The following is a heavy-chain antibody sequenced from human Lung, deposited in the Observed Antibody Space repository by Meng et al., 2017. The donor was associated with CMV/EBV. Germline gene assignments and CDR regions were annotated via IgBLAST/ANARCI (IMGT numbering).Heavy chain of an antibody. CDR2: ITIDGSNK. D-gene: IGHD6-13*01. V-gene: IGHV3-30-3*01. J-gene: IGHJ6*02. Sequence: SCAASGFKFSNYPVHWVRQAPGKGLEWVAVITIDGSNKFYAESVKGRFTISRDNSKNTLYLQMNSLRAEDTAIYYCARDLKAAVTSYYYHYGLDVXGQGXTVTVSS. CDR3: ARDLKAAVTSYYYHYGLDV. CDR1: GFKFSNYP.